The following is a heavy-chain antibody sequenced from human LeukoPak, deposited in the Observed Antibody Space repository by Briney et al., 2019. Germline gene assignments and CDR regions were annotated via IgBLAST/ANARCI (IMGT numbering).Heavy chain of an antibody. J-gene: IGHJ4*02. D-gene: IGHD3-3*01. CDR3: ARVKVLRFLEWFLDF. V-gene: IGHV4-31*03. CDR2: VYYSGSS. Sequence: SETLSLTCTVSGSSVSSDEYYWSWVRQHPGKGLEWIGYVYYSGSSYYIPSLESRVTMSVEVSKNQFSLELRSVTAADTAVYYCARVKVLRFLEWFLDFWGQGALVAVSS. CDR1: GSSVSSDEYY.